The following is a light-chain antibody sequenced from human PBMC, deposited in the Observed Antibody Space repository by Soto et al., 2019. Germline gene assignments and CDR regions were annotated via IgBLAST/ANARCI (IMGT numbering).Light chain of an antibody. CDR2: AAS. CDR1: QSISSY. V-gene: IGKV1-39*01. J-gene: IGKJ1*01. CDR3: QQYYSYPPT. Sequence: DMQMTQSPSSLSASVGDRVTITCRASQSISSYLNWYQQKPGKAPKLLIYAASTLQSGVPSRFSGSGSGTDFTLTISCLQSEDFATYYCQQYYSYPPTFGQGTKVDIK.